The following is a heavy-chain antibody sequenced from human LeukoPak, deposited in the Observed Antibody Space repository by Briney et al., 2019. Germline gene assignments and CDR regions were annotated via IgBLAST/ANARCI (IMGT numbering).Heavy chain of an antibody. CDR1: GGSFSGYY. CDR3: ARAAAGTDFDY. V-gene: IGHV4-34*01. J-gene: IGHJ4*02. CDR2: INHSGST. D-gene: IGHD6-13*01. Sequence: PSETLSLTCAVYGGSFSGYYWSWIRQPPGKGLEWIGEINHSGSTNYNPSLKSRVTISVDTSKNQFSLKLSSVTAADTAVYYCARAAAGTDFDYWGQGTQVTVSS.